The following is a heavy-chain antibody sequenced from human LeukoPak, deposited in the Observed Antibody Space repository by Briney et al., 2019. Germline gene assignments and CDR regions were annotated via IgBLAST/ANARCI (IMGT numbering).Heavy chain of an antibody. J-gene: IGHJ5*02. V-gene: IGHV4-59*01. CDR3: ARIGITGTTHWFDP. CDR2: IYYSGST. CDR1: GGSISSYY. D-gene: IGHD1-20*01. Sequence: SETLSLTCTVSGGSISSYYWSWIRQPPGKGLEWIGYIYYSGSTNYNPSLKSRVTISVDTSKNQFSLKLSSVTAADTAAYYCARIGITGTTHWFDPWGQGTLVTVSS.